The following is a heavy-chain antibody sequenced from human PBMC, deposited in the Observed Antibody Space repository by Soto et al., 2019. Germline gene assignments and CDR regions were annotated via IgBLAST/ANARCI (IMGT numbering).Heavy chain of an antibody. CDR2: ISSSSSTI. CDR3: ARGYSSGWYSWFDP. J-gene: IGHJ5*02. Sequence: EVQLVESGGGLVQPGGSLRLSCAASGFTFNNFGMNWVRQAPGKGLEWVSYISSSSSTIYYADSVKGRFTISRDNAKNSLYLLMSSLRAEDTAVYYCARGYSSGWYSWFDPWGQGTLVTVSS. D-gene: IGHD6-19*01. CDR1: GFTFNNFG. V-gene: IGHV3-48*01.